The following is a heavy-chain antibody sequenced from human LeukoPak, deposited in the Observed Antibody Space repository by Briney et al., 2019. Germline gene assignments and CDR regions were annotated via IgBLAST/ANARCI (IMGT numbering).Heavy chain of an antibody. CDR1: GGSISSSSYY. Sequence: SETLSLTCTVSGGSISSSSYYWGWIRQPPGKGLEWIGSIYYSGSTYYNPSLKSRVTISVDTSKNQFSLKLSSVTAADTAVYYYARLTSYSQGYWGQGTLVTVSS. CDR3: ARLTSYSQGY. J-gene: IGHJ4*02. D-gene: IGHD2-21*01. CDR2: IYYSGST. V-gene: IGHV4-39*01.